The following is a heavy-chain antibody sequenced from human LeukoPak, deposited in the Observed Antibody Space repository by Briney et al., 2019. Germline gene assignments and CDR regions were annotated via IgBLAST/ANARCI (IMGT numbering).Heavy chain of an antibody. CDR3: AKDDGGSYYIYYYYMDV. Sequence: GGSLRLSCAASGFTFSNYWMHWVRRDPGKGLVWVSFINPDGSTTNYADSVKGRFTISRDNAKNALYLQMNSLRAEDTAVYYCAKDDGGSYYIYYYYMDVWGKGTTVTISS. J-gene: IGHJ6*03. CDR2: INPDGSTT. V-gene: IGHV3-74*01. CDR1: GFTFSNYW. D-gene: IGHD1-26*01.